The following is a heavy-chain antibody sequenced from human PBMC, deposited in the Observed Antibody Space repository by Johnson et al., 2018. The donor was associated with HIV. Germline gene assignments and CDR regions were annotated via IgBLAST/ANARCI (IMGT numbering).Heavy chain of an antibody. J-gene: IGHJ3*02. CDR3: VRASWFGAFDI. V-gene: IGHV3-74*01. CDR1: GFTFSTYW. D-gene: IGHD3-10*01. CDR2: INSDGSST. Sequence: VQLVESGGGLVQPGGSLRLSCAASGFTFSTYWMHWVRQAPGKGLAWVSRINSDGSSTSYADSVRGRFTISRENAKNSLYLQMNNLRAGDSAVYYCVRASWFGAFDIWGQGTLVTVSS.